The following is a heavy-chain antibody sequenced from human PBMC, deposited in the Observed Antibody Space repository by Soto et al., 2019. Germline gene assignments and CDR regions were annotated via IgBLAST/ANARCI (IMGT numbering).Heavy chain of an antibody. Sequence: GSLRLSCAASGLTFRSYWMHWVRQAPGKGLVWVSRINTDGSVAMYVDSVKGRFTISRDNAKNTLYLHMNSLRAEDTAVYYCAGHDCSGGSCLYSYYGMDAWGQGTTVTV. CDR3: AGHDCSGGSCLYSYYGMDA. V-gene: IGHV3-74*03. CDR1: GLTFRSYW. D-gene: IGHD2-15*01. CDR2: INTDGSVA. J-gene: IGHJ6*02.